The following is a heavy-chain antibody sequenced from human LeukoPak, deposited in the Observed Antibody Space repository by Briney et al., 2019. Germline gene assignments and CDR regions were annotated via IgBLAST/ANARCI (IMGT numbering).Heavy chain of an antibody. D-gene: IGHD5-18*01. J-gene: IGHJ6*02. CDR2: IYSSGST. CDR3: ARGRQRIQLWSHYYYGMDV. V-gene: IGHV4-59*12. CDR1: GGSISSYY. Sequence: PSETLSLTCTVSGGSISSYYWSWIRQPPGKELEWLGYIYSSGSTNYNPSLKSRVTISVDTSKNQFSLKLSSVTAADTAVYYCARGRQRIQLWSHYYYGMDVWGQGTTVTVSS.